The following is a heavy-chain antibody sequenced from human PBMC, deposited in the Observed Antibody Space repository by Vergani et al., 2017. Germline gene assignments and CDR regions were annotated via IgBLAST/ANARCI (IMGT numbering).Heavy chain of an antibody. CDR1: GYTFTSYD. CDR2: MNPNSGNT. Sequence: QVQLVQSGAEVKKPGASVKVSCKASGYTFTSYDINWVRQATGQGLEWMGWMNPNSGNTGYAQKFQGRVTMTRNTSISTAYMELSSLRSEDTAVYYCARGGVLYCSGGSCYSEYFQHWGQGTLVTVSS. CDR3: ARGGVLYCSGGSCYSEYFQH. V-gene: IGHV1-8*01. D-gene: IGHD2-15*01. J-gene: IGHJ1*01.